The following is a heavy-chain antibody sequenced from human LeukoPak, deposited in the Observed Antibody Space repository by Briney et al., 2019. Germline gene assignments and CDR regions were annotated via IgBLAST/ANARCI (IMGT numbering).Heavy chain of an antibody. V-gene: IGHV1-2*06. CDR3: ARGLVVATY. CDR2: INPNSGGT. CDR1: GYTFTGYY. D-gene: IGHD2-15*01. Sequence: ASVKVSCKASGYTFTGYYLHWVRQAPGQGLEWMGRINPNSGGTNYAQKFQGRVTMTRDTSISTAHMELSSLRSEDTAVYYCARGLVVATYWGQGTLVTVSS. J-gene: IGHJ4*02.